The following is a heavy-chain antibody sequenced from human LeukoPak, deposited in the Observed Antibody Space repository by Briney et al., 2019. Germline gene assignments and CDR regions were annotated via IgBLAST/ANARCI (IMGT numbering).Heavy chain of an antibody. CDR2: ISAYNGNT. J-gene: IGHJ3*02. Sequence: GASVKVSCKASGGTFSSYAISWVRQAPGQGLEWMGWISAYNGNTNYAQKLQGRVTMTTDTSTSTAYMELRSLRSDDTAVYYCARSAVVVVAATNGAFDIWGQGTMVTVSS. V-gene: IGHV1-18*01. CDR3: ARSAVVVVAATNGAFDI. D-gene: IGHD2-15*01. CDR1: GGTFSSYA.